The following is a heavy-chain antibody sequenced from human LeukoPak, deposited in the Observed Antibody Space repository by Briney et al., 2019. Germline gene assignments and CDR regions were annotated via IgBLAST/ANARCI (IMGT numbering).Heavy chain of an antibody. CDR2: IYYSKNT. Sequence: SESLSLTCTVSGGSISSSSAYWGWIRQPPGKGLEWIGSIYYSKNTYYNPSLKSRVTISADTSKNQFSLTLGSVSATDTAVYYCVSPRGFSYGYFDYWGQGTLVTVSS. J-gene: IGHJ4*02. D-gene: IGHD5-18*01. V-gene: IGHV4-39*01. CDR1: GGSISSSSAY. CDR3: VSPRGFSYGYFDY.